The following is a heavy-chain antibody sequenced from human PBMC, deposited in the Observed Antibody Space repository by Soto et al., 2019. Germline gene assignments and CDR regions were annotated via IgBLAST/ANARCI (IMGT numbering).Heavy chain of an antibody. J-gene: IGHJ6*02. CDR1: GGTFSSYA. CDR3: ASHCGGDCYSRSPPYYYYGMDV. V-gene: IGHV1-69*12. Sequence: QVQLVQSGAEVKKPGSSVKVSCKASGGTFSSYAVSWVRQAPGQGLEWMGGIIPIFGTADYAQKFQGRVTIIADESTSTAYMELSRLRSEDTAIYYCASHCGGDCYSRSPPYYYYGMDVWGQGTTVTVSS. CDR2: IIPIFGTA. D-gene: IGHD2-21*02.